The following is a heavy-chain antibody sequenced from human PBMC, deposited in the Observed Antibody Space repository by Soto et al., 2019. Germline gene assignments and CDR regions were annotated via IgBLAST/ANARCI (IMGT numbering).Heavy chain of an antibody. V-gene: IGHV3-7*01. CDR1: GFTFSSYW. J-gene: IGHJ5*02. CDR3: ARGIGGFHYDFWSGYYNWFDT. D-gene: IGHD3-3*01. CDR2: IKQDGSEK. Sequence: GGSLRLSCAASGFTFSSYWMSWVRQAPGKGLEWVANIKQDGSEKYYVDSVKGRFTISRDNAKNSLYLQMNSLRAEDTAVYDCARGIGGFHYDFWSGYYNWFDTWGQGTMVTVSS.